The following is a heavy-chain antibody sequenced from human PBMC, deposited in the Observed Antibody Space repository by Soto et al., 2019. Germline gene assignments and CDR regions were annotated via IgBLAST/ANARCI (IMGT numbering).Heavy chain of an antibody. D-gene: IGHD3-10*01. CDR3: ATYSGSYFPVGHDR. CDR1: GFMFSSYW. V-gene: IGHV3-7*01. Sequence: VHLVESGGGLVEPGGSLRLSCEASGFMFSSYWMSGVRQAPGQGLEWVANIKQDGSEIHYVESVEGRFTIFRDNARRSLFLQMSSLRAEDTAVYFCATYSGSYFPVGHDRWGQGTLVVVSS. CDR2: IKQDGSEI. J-gene: IGHJ5*02.